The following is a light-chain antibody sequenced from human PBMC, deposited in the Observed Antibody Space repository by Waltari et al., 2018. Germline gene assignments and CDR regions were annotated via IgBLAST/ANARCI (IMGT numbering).Light chain of an antibody. V-gene: IGLV1-47*01. J-gene: IGLJ3*02. Sequence: QSVLTQPPSASGAPGQRVTISCSGTTSNIGNNYVFWYQQLPGTAPQLLIYRNNQRPSAVPDRFSGSKSGTSASLDISGLRSEDEAEYYCAVWDDSLSVVFGGGTKLTVV. CDR2: RNN. CDR3: AVWDDSLSVV. CDR1: TSNIGNNY.